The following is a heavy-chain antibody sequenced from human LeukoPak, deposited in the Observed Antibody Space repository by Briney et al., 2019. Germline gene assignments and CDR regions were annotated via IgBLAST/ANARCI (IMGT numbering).Heavy chain of an antibody. J-gene: IGHJ5*02. V-gene: IGHV4-34*01. CDR2: INHSGST. D-gene: IGHD3-16*02. CDR1: GGSFSGYY. CDR3: ARVKHYIWGSYRYVWFDP. Sequence: KPSETLSLTCAVYGGSFSGYYWSWLRQPPGKGLEWIGEINHSGSTNYNPSLKSRVTISVDTSKNQFSLKLSSVTAAETAVYYCARVKHYIWGSYRYVWFDPWGQGTLVTVSS.